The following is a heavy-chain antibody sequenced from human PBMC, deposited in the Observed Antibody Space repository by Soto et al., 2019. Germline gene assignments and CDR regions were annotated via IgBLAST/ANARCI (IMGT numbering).Heavy chain of an antibody. CDR1: GFTFSNYA. J-gene: IGHJ4*02. CDR3: AKSTAFSPSYYFDY. CDR2: ISGGGGST. V-gene: IGHV3-23*01. D-gene: IGHD3-3*02. Sequence: PGGSLRLSCAASGFTFSNYAMSWVRQAPGKGLEWVSGISGGGGSTYNADSVKGRFTISRDNSKNTLYLQMSSLRAEDTVVYYCAKSTAFSPSYYFDYWGQGTLVTVSS.